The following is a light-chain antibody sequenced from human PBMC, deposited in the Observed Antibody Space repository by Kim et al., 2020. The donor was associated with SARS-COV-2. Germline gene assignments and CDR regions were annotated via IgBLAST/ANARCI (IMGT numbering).Light chain of an antibody. CDR2: KAS. J-gene: IGKJ1*01. CDR3: QQYNSYST. Sequence: DIQMTQSPSSLSASVGDRVIITCRASQSIDSWLAWYQHKPGKAPKLLIYKASTLESGVPSRFSGSGSGTDFTLTISSLQPDDFATYYCQQYNSYSTFGQGTKVDIK. V-gene: IGKV1-5*03. CDR1: QSIDSW.